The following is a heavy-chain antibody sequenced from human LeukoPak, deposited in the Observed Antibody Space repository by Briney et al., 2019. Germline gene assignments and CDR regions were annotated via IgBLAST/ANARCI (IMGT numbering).Heavy chain of an antibody. CDR2: IRYDGSDK. CDR3: AKGAGYGDLGYFYYMDV. Sequence: VGSLRLSCAASGFTFSTYGMHWVRQAPGKGLEWVAFIRYDGSDKYYADSVKGRSTISRDNSRNTLYLQMNSLRADDTAVYYCAKGAGYGDLGYFYYMDVWGKGTTVTVSS. V-gene: IGHV3-30*02. J-gene: IGHJ6*03. D-gene: IGHD4-17*01. CDR1: GFTFSTYG.